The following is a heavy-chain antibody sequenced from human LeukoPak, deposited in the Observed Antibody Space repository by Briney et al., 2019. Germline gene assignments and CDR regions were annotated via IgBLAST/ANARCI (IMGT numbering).Heavy chain of an antibody. V-gene: IGHV3-64D*06. CDR2: ISSNGATT. Sequence: GGSLRLSCSASGFTFNRFYLHRVRQAPGKGLEFVSHISSNGATTYYADSVKGRFTISRDNSKNTLYLQMSSLRADDTAVYYCVKDRSIAAPNNDFFDSWGQGALVTVSS. CDR3: VKDRSIAAPNNDFFDS. D-gene: IGHD6-6*01. J-gene: IGHJ4*02. CDR1: GFTFNRFY.